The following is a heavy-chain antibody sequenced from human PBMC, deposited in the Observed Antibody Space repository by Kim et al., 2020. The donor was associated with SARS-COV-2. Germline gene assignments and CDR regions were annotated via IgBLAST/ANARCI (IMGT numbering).Heavy chain of an antibody. Sequence: GGSLRLSCAASGFTFDDYAMHWVRQAPGKGLEWVSGISWNSGSIGYADSVKGRFTISRDNAKNSLYLQMNSLRAEDTALYYCATMGGWIQLSLYYYGMDVWGQGTTVTVSS. V-gene: IGHV3-9*01. CDR1: GFTFDDYA. CDR3: ATMGGWIQLSLYYYGMDV. CDR2: ISWNSGSI. J-gene: IGHJ6*02. D-gene: IGHD5-18*01.